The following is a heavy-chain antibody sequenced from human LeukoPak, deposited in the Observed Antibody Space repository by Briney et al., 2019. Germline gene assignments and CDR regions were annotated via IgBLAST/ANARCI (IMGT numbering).Heavy chain of an antibody. V-gene: IGHV1-46*01. CDR3: ARDQEGFDY. Sequence: GASVKVSCKASGYTFSNYYMHWVRQAPGQGLEWMGTINPSGGSTTYAQKFQGRVTVTRDTSTSTVHMELSGLRSEDTAVYYCARDQEGFDYWGQGTLVTVSS. CDR1: GYTFSNYY. J-gene: IGHJ4*02. CDR2: INPSGGST.